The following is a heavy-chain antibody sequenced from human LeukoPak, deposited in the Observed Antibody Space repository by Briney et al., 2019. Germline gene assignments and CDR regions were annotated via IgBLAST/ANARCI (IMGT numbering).Heavy chain of an antibody. D-gene: IGHD3-22*01. CDR2: IIPILGIA. Sequence: GSSVKVSCKASGGTFSSYAISWVRQAPGQGLEWMGRIIPILGIANYAQKFQGRVTITADRSTSTAYMELSSLRSEDTAVYYCAREIVVVPHGYYYYGMDVWGQGTTVTVSS. CDR1: GGTFSSYA. V-gene: IGHV1-69*04. CDR3: AREIVVVPHGYYYYGMDV. J-gene: IGHJ6*02.